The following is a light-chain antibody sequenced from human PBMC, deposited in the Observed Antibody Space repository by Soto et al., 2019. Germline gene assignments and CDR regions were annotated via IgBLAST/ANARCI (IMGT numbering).Light chain of an antibody. J-gene: IGKJ1*01. V-gene: IGKV3-15*01. CDR1: QSVSSN. CDR3: QQYNNWPT. CDR2: GAS. Sequence: EIVMTQSPATLSVSLGERATLSCRASQSVSSNLAWYQQKPGQAPRLLIYGASTRATGIPARFSGSGSGTEFPLTISGRQSEDFAVYYCQQYNNWPTFGQGTNVEIK.